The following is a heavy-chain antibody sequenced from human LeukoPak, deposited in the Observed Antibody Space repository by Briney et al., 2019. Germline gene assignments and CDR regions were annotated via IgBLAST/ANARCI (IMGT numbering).Heavy chain of an antibody. CDR1: GYTFTGYY. Sequence: ASVKVSCKASGYTFTGYYMHWVRQAPGQGLEWMGWINPNSGGTNYAQKFQGRVTMTRDTSISTAYMELSRLRSDDTAVYYCARVPRITIFGVAWGFDPWGQGTLVTVSS. D-gene: IGHD3-3*01. V-gene: IGHV1-2*02. CDR2: INPNSGGT. J-gene: IGHJ5*02. CDR3: ARVPRITIFGVAWGFDP.